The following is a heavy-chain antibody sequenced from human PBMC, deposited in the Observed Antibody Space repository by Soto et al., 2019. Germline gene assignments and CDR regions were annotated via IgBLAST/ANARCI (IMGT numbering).Heavy chain of an antibody. V-gene: IGHV3-23*01. CDR2: ISGSGGST. Sequence: GSLRLSCAASGFTFSNYWMHWVRQAPGKGLERVSAISGSGGSTDYAASVKGRFTISRDNSKSTLYLQMSSLRAEDTAVYYCAKRFCSKTSCYTLSVNNALDVWGQGTTVTVSS. D-gene: IGHD2-2*01. CDR1: GFTFSNYW. J-gene: IGHJ6*02. CDR3: AKRFCSKTSCYTLSVNNALDV.